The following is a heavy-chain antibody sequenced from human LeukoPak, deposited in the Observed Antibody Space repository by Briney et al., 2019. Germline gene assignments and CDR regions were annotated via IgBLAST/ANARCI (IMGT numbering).Heavy chain of an antibody. CDR1: GFTFSSDA. D-gene: IGHD6-13*01. CDR3: AKDPSSWYSEYFQH. J-gene: IGHJ1*01. Sequence: GGSLRLSCAASGFTFSSDAMSWVRQAPGKGLEWVSASSGSGGSTYYADSVKGRFTISRDNSKNTLYLQMNSLRAEDTAVYYCAKDPSSWYSEYFQHWGQGNLVTVSS. V-gene: IGHV3-23*01. CDR2: SSGSGGST.